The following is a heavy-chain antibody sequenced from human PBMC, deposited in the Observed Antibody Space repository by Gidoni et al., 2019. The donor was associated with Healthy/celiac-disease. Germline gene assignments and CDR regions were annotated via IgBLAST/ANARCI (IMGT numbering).Heavy chain of an antibody. Sequence: QVQLVQSGAEVKKPGSSVKVSCKASGGTFSSYAISWVRQAPGQGLEWMGGIIPIFGTANYAQKFQGRVTITADESTSTAYMELSSLRSEDTAVYYCARYGIGAAGTSNHYYYYYGMDVWGQGTTVTVSS. V-gene: IGHV1-69*01. CDR2: IIPIFGTA. CDR1: GGTFSSYA. J-gene: IGHJ6*02. D-gene: IGHD6-13*01. CDR3: ARYGIGAAGTSNHYYYYYGMDV.